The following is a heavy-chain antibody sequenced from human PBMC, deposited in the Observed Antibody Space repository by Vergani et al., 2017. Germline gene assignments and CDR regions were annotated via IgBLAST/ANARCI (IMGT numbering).Heavy chain of an antibody. CDR1: GFTFRSYD. CDR2: IGTAGDT. V-gene: IGHV3-13*04. J-gene: IGHJ6*02. CDR3: ARGAVVGLRFFPLTYGMDV. D-gene: IGHD5-12*01. Sequence: VQLVESGGGLVKPGGSLRLSCAASGFTFRSYDMHWVRQATGKGLEWVSAIGTAGDTYYPGSGKGRFTISRENAKNSLYLQMNSLRAGDTAVYYCARGAVVGLRFFPLTYGMDVWGQGTTVTVSS.